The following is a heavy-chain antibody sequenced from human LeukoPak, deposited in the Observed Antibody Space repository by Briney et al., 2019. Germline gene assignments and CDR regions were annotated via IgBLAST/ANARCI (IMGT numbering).Heavy chain of an antibody. CDR1: GFTFSSYA. J-gene: IGHJ6*03. V-gene: IGHV3-23*01. CDR3: ARDVYSSGWYSGAYYYYMDV. Sequence: GGSLRLSCAASGFTFSSYAMSWVRQAPGKGLEWVSGISGRDSTTYYADSVKGRFTISRDNAKDSLYLQMNSLRAEDTAVYYCARDVYSSGWYSGAYYYYMDVWGKGTTVTVSS. D-gene: IGHD6-19*01. CDR2: ISGRDSTT.